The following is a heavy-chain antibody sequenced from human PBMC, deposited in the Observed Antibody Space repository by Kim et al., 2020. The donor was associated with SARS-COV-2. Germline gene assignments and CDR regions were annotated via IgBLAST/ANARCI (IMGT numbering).Heavy chain of an antibody. CDR3: TTDIPYYDILTGYYKDY. J-gene: IGHJ4*02. Sequence: VKGRFTISRDDSKNTLYLQMNSLKTEDTAVYYCTTDIPYYDILTGYYKDYWGQGTLVTVSS. V-gene: IGHV3-15*01. D-gene: IGHD3-9*01.